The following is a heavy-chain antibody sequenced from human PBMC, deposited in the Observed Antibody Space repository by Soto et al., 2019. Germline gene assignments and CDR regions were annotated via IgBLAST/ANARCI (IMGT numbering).Heavy chain of an antibody. CDR3: ARQGSSGWYGHPHAEFDY. Sequence: PGESLTVYCKVSGYRFNSYGIGWVLQMPGKCLEWTGIIYPGDSDTRYSPSFQGQVTISADKSISTAYLQWSRLKASDNAMYYCARQGSSGWYGHPHAEFDYWGQGTLIAASS. J-gene: IGHJ4*02. CDR2: IYPGDSDT. V-gene: IGHV5-51*01. CDR1: GYRFNSYG. D-gene: IGHD6-19*01.